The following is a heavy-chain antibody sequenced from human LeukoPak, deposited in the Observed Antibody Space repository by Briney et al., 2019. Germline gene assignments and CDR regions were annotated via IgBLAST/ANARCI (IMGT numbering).Heavy chain of an antibody. J-gene: IGHJ4*02. V-gene: IGHV4-39*01. Sequence: SETLSLTCTVSGGSISSSSYYWAWIRQPPGKGLEWIASMSYTGSAYYNPSLKSRVTISVDTSNNQFSLKLSSVTAADTAVYYCASLRAYGSQSDALDYWGQGTLVTVSS. CDR3: ASLRAYGSQSDALDY. CDR1: GGSISSSSYY. D-gene: IGHD3-10*01. CDR2: MSYTGSA.